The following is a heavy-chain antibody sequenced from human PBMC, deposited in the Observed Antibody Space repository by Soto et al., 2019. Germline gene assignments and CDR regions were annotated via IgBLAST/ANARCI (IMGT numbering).Heavy chain of an antibody. D-gene: IGHD5-12*01. CDR3: ARDLRWLQEYYFDY. CDR1: GFTFSVYY. CDR2: IGIRGSPF. V-gene: IGHV3-11*04. Sequence: GGSLTLSCAPSGFTFSVYYMSWLRQAPGKGLEWVSYIGIRGSPFYYAYSVKGRFTISRDNAKDSLYLQISSMQAEDTAVYYCARDLRWLQEYYFDYWGQGTLVTVSS. J-gene: IGHJ4*02.